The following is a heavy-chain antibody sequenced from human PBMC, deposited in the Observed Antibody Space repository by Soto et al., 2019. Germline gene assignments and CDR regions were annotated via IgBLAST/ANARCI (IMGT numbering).Heavy chain of an antibody. V-gene: IGHV1-69*01. CDR1: GGTFSSYA. Sequence: QVQLVQSGAEVKKPGSSVKVSCKASGGTFSSYAISWVRQAPGQGLEWMGGIIPIFGTANYAQKFQGRVTITADESTSRAYRELSSLRSEETAVYYCARAADDSSLGADACDIWGQGTMVTDSS. D-gene: IGHD3-22*01. CDR2: IIPIFGTA. J-gene: IGHJ3*02. CDR3: ARAADDSSLGADACDI.